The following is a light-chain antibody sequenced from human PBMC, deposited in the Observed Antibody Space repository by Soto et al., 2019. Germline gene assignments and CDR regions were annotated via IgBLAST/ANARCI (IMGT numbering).Light chain of an antibody. V-gene: IGKV1-5*03. Sequence: DIQITQSPSTLSASVGDRVTITCRASQSISTWLAWYQQKPGLAPKLLIYRASRLESGVPSTFSASGSETEFTLTVTSLQPDDFATYYCQQYQKIPWTFGQGTKVDSK. CDR3: QQYQKIPWT. J-gene: IGKJ1*01. CDR1: QSISTW. CDR2: RAS.